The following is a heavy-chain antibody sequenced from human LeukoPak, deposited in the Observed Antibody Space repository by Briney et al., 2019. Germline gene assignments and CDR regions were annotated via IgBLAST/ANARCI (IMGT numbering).Heavy chain of an antibody. D-gene: IGHD6-13*01. CDR2: INPNSGGT. J-gene: IGHJ4*02. Sequence: ASVKVSCKASGYTFTGYYMHWVRQAPGQGLEWMGWINPNSGGTNYAQKFQGRVTMTRDTSISTAYMELSRLRSDDTAVYYCARAARGYLVAAAGRFVLGYGGRGTLVTVSS. V-gene: IGHV1-2*02. CDR3: ARAARGYLVAAAGRFVLGY. CDR1: GYTFTGYY.